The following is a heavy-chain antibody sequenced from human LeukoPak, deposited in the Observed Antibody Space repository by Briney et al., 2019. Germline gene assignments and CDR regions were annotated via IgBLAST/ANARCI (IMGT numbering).Heavy chain of an antibody. V-gene: IGHV1-2*02. CDR2: INPNSGGT. CDR1: GYTFTGYY. Sequence: ASVKVSCKASGYTFTGYYMHWVRQDPGQGLEWMGWINPNSGGTNYAQKFQGRVTMTRDTSISTAYMELSRLRSDDTAVYCCARDFYDSSGSISDYWGQGTLVTVSS. CDR3: ARDFYDSSGSISDY. D-gene: IGHD3-22*01. J-gene: IGHJ4*02.